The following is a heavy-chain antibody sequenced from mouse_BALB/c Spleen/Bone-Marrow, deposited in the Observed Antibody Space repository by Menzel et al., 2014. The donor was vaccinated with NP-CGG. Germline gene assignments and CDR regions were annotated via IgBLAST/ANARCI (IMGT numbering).Heavy chain of an antibody. CDR3: ARCWRAYYRYDAMDY. J-gene: IGHJ4*01. CDR2: ISYSGST. CDR1: GDSITSGY. D-gene: IGHD2-14*01. V-gene: IGHV3-8*02. Sequence: EVKLVESGPSLVKPSQTLSLTCSVTGDSITSGYWNWIRKFPGNKLECMGYISYSGSTYYNPSLKSRISITRDTSKNQSFLQLNSVTTEDTATYYCARCWRAYYRYDAMDYWGQGTSVTVSS.